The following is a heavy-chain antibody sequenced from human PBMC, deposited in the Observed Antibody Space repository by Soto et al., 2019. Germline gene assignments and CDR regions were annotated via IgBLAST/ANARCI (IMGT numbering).Heavy chain of an antibody. J-gene: IGHJ2*01. CDR3: ARDPGIPGRYWYFDL. Sequence: QVVLVQSGAEVRKPGASVKVSCKASGYRFTDYYIHWVRQAPGQGPEWMGWVNPKRGDAVYAQKFQGWVNMTRDTATTTAYLEVNSLKSDDTAVYYCARDPGIPGRYWYFDLWGRGTLVTVSS. CDR1: GYRFTDYY. CDR2: VNPKRGDA. D-gene: IGHD1-20*01. V-gene: IGHV1-2*04.